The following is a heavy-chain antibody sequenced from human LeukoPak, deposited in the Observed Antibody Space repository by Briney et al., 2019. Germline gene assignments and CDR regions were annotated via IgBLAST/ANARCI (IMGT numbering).Heavy chain of an antibody. V-gene: IGHV3-49*04. D-gene: IGHD6-19*01. CDR2: IRSRDYTGKP. Sequence: GGSLRLSCKTSGFTFGDYAMSWVRQAPGKGLEWVGFIRSRDYTGKPEYAASVKGRFTISRDDSKSIAYLQLNSLRAEDTAIYFCAKPISGGLAVSADWFDPWGQGTLVIVSS. J-gene: IGHJ5*02. CDR3: AKPISGGLAVSADWFDP. CDR1: GFTFGDYA.